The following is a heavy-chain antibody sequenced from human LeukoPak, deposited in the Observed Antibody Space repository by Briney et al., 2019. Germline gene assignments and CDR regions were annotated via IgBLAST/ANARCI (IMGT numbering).Heavy chain of an antibody. CDR1: GFTFTSSA. CDR2: IVVGSGNT. CDR3: ATPSRAARPIRAFDI. J-gene: IGHJ3*02. Sequence: SVKVSCKASGFTFTSSAVQWVRQARGQRLEWIGWIVVGSGNTNYAQKFQERVTITRDMSTSTAYMELSSLRSEDTAVYYCATPSRAARPIRAFDIWGQGTMVTVSS. D-gene: IGHD6-6*01. V-gene: IGHV1-58*01.